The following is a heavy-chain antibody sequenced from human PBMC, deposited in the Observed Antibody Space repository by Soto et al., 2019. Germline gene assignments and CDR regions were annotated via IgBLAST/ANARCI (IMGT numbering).Heavy chain of an antibody. V-gene: IGHV3-21*06. D-gene: IGHD6-19*01. CDR2: ITRSSSYI. CDR1: GFAFNTYS. J-gene: IGHJ4*02. CDR3: ARDDGWLILDY. Sequence: GGSLRLSCAASGFAFNTYSMNWVRQAPGKGLEWVAFITRSSSYIYYADSVRGRFTLSRDNAKNSLYLQMNSLRAEDTAIYYCARDDGWLILDYWGQGTLVTVSS.